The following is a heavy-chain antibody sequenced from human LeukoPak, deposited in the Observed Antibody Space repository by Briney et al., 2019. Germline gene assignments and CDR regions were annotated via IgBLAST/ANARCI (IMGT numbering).Heavy chain of an antibody. D-gene: IGHD3-9*01. CDR3: ASGGLVSRYLDH. CDR2: VFYSGST. V-gene: IGHV4-4*01. CDR1: GGSITSSTW. Sequence: PSETLSLTCAVSGGSITSSTWWTWVRQPPGKGLEWIGEVFYSGSTNSNPSLKSRLTMSVDESKHEFSLRLTAVTAADTAVYCCASGGLVSRYLDHWGQGALVNVSP. J-gene: IGHJ4*02.